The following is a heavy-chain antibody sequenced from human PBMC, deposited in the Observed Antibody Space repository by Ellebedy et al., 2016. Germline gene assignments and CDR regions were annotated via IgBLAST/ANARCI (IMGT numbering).Heavy chain of an antibody. Sequence: GESLKISCAASGFNFNRYATSWVRQAPGKGLEWVSAISGSGGTTYYADSVKGRFTVSRDNSKNTLYLQMNSLRVEDTAVYYCAKINDFWSGNFDHWGQGTLVTVSS. V-gene: IGHV3-23*01. D-gene: IGHD3-3*01. CDR2: ISGSGGTT. J-gene: IGHJ4*02. CDR1: GFNFNRYA. CDR3: AKINDFWSGNFDH.